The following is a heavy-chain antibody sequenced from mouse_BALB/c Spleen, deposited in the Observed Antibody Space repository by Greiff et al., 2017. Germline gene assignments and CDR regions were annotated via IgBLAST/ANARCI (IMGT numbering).Heavy chain of an antibody. CDR3: ARHSDFDY. CDR1: GFTFSSYA. Sequence: EVKLVESGGGLVKPGGSLKLSCAASGFTFSSYAMSWVRQTPEKRLEWVATISSGGSYTYYPDSVKGRFTISRDNAKNTLYLQMSSLRSEDTAMYYCARHSDFDYWGQGTTLTVSS. V-gene: IGHV5-9-3*01. J-gene: IGHJ2*01. CDR2: ISSGGSYT.